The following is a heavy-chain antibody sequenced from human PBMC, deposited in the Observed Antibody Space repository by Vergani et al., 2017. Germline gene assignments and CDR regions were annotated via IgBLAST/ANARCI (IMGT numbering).Heavy chain of an antibody. V-gene: IGHV3-21*01. CDR2: ISSSRSYI. Sequence: EVQLVESGGGLVKPGGSLRLSCAASGFTFRSYSMNWVRQAPGKGLEWVSSISSSRSYIYYADSVKGRFTISRDNAKNALYLQMNSLRAEDTAVYYCARDPYNWNYKGAFDIWGQGTMVTVSS. CDR3: ARDPYNWNYKGAFDI. J-gene: IGHJ3*02. CDR1: GFTFRSYS. D-gene: IGHD1-7*01.